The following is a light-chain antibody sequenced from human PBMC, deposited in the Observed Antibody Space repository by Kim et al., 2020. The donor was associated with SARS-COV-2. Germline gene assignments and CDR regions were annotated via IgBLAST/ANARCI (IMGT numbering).Light chain of an antibody. Sequence: DIVLTQSPGTLSLSPGERATLSCRASQRISSNYLAWYQRKPGQAPRLLIYGTSSRATGISDRFSGSGSGTDFTLTISRLEPEDFAVYYCQQYGASPGITFGPGTKVDIK. CDR2: GTS. J-gene: IGKJ3*01. CDR1: QRISSNY. V-gene: IGKV3-20*01. CDR3: QQYGASPGIT.